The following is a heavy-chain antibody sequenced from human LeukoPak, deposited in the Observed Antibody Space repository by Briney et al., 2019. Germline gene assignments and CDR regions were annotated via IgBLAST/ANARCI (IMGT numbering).Heavy chain of an antibody. CDR2: IIANGGST. CDR3: AKDGGGSLEWLPPMDV. V-gene: IGHV3-23*01. CDR1: GFTFSSHA. J-gene: IGHJ6*02. D-gene: IGHD3-3*01. Sequence: GGSLRLSCAASGFTFSSHAMGWVRQAPGKGLEWVSSIIANGGSTYYGDSVKGRFTISRDNSKNTLYLQMNSLRAEDTAVYYCAKDGGGSLEWLPPMDVWGQGTMVTIS.